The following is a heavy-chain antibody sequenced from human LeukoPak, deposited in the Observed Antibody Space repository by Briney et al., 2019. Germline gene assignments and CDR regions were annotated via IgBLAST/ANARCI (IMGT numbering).Heavy chain of an antibody. Sequence: SETLSLTCTVSGGSISSYYWSWIRQPLGKGLEWIGYIYYSGSTNYNPSLKSRVTISVDTSKNQFSLKLSSVTAADTAVYYCARQARIAADNWFDPWGQGTLVTVSS. CDR3: ARQARIAADNWFDP. CDR2: IYYSGST. V-gene: IGHV4-59*08. J-gene: IGHJ5*02. CDR1: GGSISSYY. D-gene: IGHD6-13*01.